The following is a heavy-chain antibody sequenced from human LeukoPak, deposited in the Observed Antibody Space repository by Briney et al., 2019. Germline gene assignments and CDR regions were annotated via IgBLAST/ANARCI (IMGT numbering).Heavy chain of an antibody. V-gene: IGHV3-23*01. Sequence: GGSLRLPCAASGFTFSSYAMSWVRQAPGKGLEWVSSISGSGGSTYYADSVKGRCTISRDNSKNTLYLQMNSLRAEDTAVYYCARGGSSWYAVWFDPWGQGTLVTVSS. CDR1: GFTFSSYA. CDR2: ISGSGGST. D-gene: IGHD6-13*01. J-gene: IGHJ5*02. CDR3: ARGGSSWYAVWFDP.